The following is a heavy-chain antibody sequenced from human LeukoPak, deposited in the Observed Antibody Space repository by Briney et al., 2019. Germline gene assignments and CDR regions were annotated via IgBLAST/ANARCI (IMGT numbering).Heavy chain of an antibody. CDR3: AREEAYYTNGVCYEGPYYFDY. D-gene: IGHD2-8*01. Sequence: PGGSLRLSCAASGFTVSSNYMSWVRQPPGKGLEWVSVIYSGGSTYYADSVKGRFTISRDNSKNTLYLQMNSLRAEDTAVYYCAREEAYYTNGVCYEGPYYFDYWGQGTLVTVSS. CDR1: GFTVSSNY. V-gene: IGHV3-66*01. J-gene: IGHJ4*02. CDR2: IYSGGST.